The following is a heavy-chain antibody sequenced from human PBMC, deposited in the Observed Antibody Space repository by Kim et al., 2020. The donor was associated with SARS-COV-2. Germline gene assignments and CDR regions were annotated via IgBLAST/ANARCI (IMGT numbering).Heavy chain of an antibody. CDR3: ARLTMVRGVQNWFDP. J-gene: IGHJ5*02. Sequence: PSLKRRVTISVDTSKNQFSLKLSSVTAADTAVYYCARLTMVRGVQNWFDPWGQGTLVTVSS. D-gene: IGHD3-10*01. V-gene: IGHV4-39*01.